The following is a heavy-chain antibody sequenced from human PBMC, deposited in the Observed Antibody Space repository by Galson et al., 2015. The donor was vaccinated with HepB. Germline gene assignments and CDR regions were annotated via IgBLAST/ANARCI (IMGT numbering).Heavy chain of an antibody. CDR1: GFTFSNAW. Sequence: SLRLSCAASGFTFSNAWMNWVRQAPGKGLEWVGRIKSKTDGGTTDYAAPVKGRFTISRDDSKNTLYLQMNSLKTEDTAVYYCTPNYDFWSGYDYRGQGTLVTVSS. CDR3: TPNYDFWSGYDY. CDR2: IKSKTDGGTT. D-gene: IGHD3-3*01. V-gene: IGHV3-15*07. J-gene: IGHJ4*02.